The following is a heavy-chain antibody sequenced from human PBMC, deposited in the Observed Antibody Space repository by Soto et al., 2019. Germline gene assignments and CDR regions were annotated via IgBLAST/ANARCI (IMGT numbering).Heavy chain of an antibody. D-gene: IGHD6-13*01. Sequence: SGGSLRLSCAASGFTFSSYGMHWVRQAPGKGLEWVAVISYDGSNKYYADSVKGRFTISRDNSKNTLYLQMNSLRAEDTAVYYCAKAAAAGTGLFDYWGQGTLVTVSS. CDR1: GFTFSSYG. CDR2: ISYDGSNK. J-gene: IGHJ4*02. V-gene: IGHV3-30*18. CDR3: AKAAAAGTGLFDY.